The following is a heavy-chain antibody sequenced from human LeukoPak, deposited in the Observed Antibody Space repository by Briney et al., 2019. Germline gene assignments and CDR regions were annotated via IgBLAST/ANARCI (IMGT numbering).Heavy chain of an antibody. CDR3: ARTEQNYYGMDV. J-gene: IGHJ6*02. D-gene: IGHD2-21*02. CDR1: GGSISSYY. Sequence: SETLSLTCTVSGGSISSYYWSWIRQPPGKGLEWIGYIYYSGSTNYNPSLKSRVTISVDTSKNQFSLKLSSGTAADTAVYYCARTEQNYYGMDVWGQGTTVTVSS. CDR2: IYYSGST. V-gene: IGHV4-59*08.